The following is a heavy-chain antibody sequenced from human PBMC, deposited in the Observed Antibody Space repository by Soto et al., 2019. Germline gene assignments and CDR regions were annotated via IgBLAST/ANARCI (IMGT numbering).Heavy chain of an antibody. J-gene: IGHJ6*02. CDR3: ARDGGFYYGMDV. CDR1: GGSVSSTQW. CDR2: IYHVGIT. V-gene: IGHV4-4*02. Sequence: PSETLSLTCAVSGGSVSSTQWWTWVRQAPGKGLEWLGDIYHVGITKYNPALKSRVTMSVDTSKNHFSLKLSSVTAADTAVYYCARDGGFYYGMDVWGQGTTVTVSS. D-gene: IGHD3-3*01.